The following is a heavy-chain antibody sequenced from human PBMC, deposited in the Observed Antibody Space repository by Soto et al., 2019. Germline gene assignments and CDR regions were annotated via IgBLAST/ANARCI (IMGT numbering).Heavy chain of an antibody. CDR2: MNPNSGNT. J-gene: IGHJ4*02. CDR3: ARGGRIAAAGTNDY. Sequence: VASVKVSCKASGYSFPSYDSSWVRRASGQAIEWMGWMNPNSGNTGYAQKFQGRVTMTRNTSINTAYMELSSLRSEDTAVYYCARGGRIAAAGTNDYWGQGTLVTVSS. D-gene: IGHD6-13*01. V-gene: IGHV1-8*01. CDR1: GYSFPSYD.